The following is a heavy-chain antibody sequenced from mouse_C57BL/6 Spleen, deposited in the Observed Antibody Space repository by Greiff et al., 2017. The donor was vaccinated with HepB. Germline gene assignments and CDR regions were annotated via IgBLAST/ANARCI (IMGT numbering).Heavy chain of an antibody. D-gene: IGHD1-1*01. V-gene: IGHV1-18*01. J-gene: IGHJ1*03. CDR3: ARRTTVGWYFDV. Sequence: EVQLQQSGPELVKPGASVKIPCKASGYTFTDYNMDWVKQSHGKSLEWIGDINPNNGGTIYNQKFKGKATLTVDKSSSTAYMELRSLTSEDTAVYYCARRTTVGWYFDVWGTGTTVTVSS. CDR2: INPNNGGT. CDR1: GYTFTDYN.